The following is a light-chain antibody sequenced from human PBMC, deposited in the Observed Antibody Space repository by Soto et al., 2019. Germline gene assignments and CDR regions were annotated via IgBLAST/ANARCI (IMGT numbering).Light chain of an antibody. Sequence: QSALTQPASVSGSPGQSITISCTGTSSDVGGYNYVSWYQQHPGKAPNLMIFEVSNRPSGISIRFSGSKSGNTASLTISGLQTEDEADYYCSSYTNNSPYVFGTGTKVTVL. CDR1: SSDVGGYNY. CDR2: EVS. CDR3: SSYTNNSPYV. V-gene: IGLV2-14*01. J-gene: IGLJ1*01.